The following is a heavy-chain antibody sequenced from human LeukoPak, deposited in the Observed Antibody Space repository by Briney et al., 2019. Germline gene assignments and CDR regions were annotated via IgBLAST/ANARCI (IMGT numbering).Heavy chain of an antibody. V-gene: IGHV3-30*02. D-gene: IGHD3-22*01. J-gene: IGHJ4*02. CDR3: AREASSGYYYEN. CDR2: IRYDGRNK. Sequence: GGSLRLSCAASGFTFSTYGMHWVRQAPGKGLEWVAFIRYDGRNKYYADSVKGRFTISRDNSKNTLYLQMNSLRAEDTAVYYCAREASSGYYYENWGQGTLVTVSS. CDR1: GFTFSTYG.